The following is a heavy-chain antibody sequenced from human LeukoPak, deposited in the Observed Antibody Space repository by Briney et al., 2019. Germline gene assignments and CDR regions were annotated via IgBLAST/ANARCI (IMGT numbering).Heavy chain of an antibody. CDR2: IIPIFGIA. CDR3: ARMLYYYDSSGYSTTPYFDY. D-gene: IGHD3-22*01. J-gene: IGHJ4*02. CDR1: GGTFSNYA. Sequence: ASVKVSCKASGGTFSNYAISWVRQAPGQGLEWMGRIIPIFGIANYAQKFQGRVTITADKSTTTAYMDLSGLRSEDTAVYYCARMLYYYDSSGYSTTPYFDYWGQGTLVTVSS. V-gene: IGHV1-69*04.